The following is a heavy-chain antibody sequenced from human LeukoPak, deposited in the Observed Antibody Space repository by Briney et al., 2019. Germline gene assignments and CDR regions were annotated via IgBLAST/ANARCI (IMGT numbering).Heavy chain of an antibody. CDR1: GYTFTGDQ. J-gene: IGHJ5*02. CDR2: TKPSSGDT. V-gene: IGHV1-2*02. CDR3: AIKSAGFLTA. Sequence: ASVKVSCKASGYTFTGDQIYWLRQAPGQGLEWVGWTKPSSGDTLYEQKFQGRVTRTRDKSISSAYMELSSLRSDDTAVYYCAIKSAGFLTAWGQGTLVTVSS. D-gene: IGHD2/OR15-2a*01.